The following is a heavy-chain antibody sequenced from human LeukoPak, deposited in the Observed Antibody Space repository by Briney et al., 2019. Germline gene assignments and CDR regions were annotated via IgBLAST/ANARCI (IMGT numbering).Heavy chain of an antibody. CDR3: ARANQFSGSGTYYNDF. CDR1: GFTFSSFA. Sequence: PGGSLRLSCAASGFTFSSFAMHWVRQAPGKGLEYVSAFSTSGGTTFYANSVKDRFTISRDNSKNTLYLHMGSLRPEDMAVYYCARANQFSGSGTYYNDFWGQGTLVTVSS. CDR2: FSTSGGTT. J-gene: IGHJ4*02. D-gene: IGHD3-10*01. V-gene: IGHV3-64*01.